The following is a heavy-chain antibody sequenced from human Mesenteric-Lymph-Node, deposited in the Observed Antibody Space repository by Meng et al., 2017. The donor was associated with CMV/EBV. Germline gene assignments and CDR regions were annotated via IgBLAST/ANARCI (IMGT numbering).Heavy chain of an antibody. CDR2: IKQDGSEK. Sequence: GESLKISCAASGFTVSSNYMNWVRQAPGKGLEWVANIKQDGSEKYYVDSVKGRFTISRDNAKNSLYLQMNSLRAEDTAVYYCASGLRSTGDYWGQGTLVTVSS. CDR1: GFTVSSNY. J-gene: IGHJ4*02. V-gene: IGHV3-7*01. CDR3: ASGLRSTGDY. D-gene: IGHD4-17*01.